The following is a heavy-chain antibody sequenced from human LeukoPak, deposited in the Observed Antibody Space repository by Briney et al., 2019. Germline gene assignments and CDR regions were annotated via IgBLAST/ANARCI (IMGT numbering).Heavy chain of an antibody. CDR3: ARQGSTVTMDY. CDR1: GSRFTSYW. V-gene: IGHV5-51*01. D-gene: IGHD4-17*01. Sequence: GESLQISCKGSGSRFTSYWIGWVGQLPGKCLEWMGIINPGDSDTRYSPSFQGQVTISADKSISTTYLQWSSLKASDSAIYYCARQGSTVTMDYWGQGTLVTVSS. J-gene: IGHJ4*02. CDR2: INPGDSDT.